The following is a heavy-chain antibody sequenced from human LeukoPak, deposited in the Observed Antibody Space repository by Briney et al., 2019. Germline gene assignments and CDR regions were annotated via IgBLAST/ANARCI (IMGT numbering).Heavy chain of an antibody. V-gene: IGHV3-30*03. Sequence: GGSLRLSCAASGFTFSSYSMNWVRQAPGKGLEWVAVISYDGSNKYYADSVKGRFTISRDNSKNTLYLQMNSLRAEDTAVYYCARDGVSVAQDAFDIWGQGTMVTVSS. CDR3: ARDGVSVAQDAFDI. CDR1: GFTFSSYS. J-gene: IGHJ3*02. CDR2: ISYDGSNK. D-gene: IGHD6-19*01.